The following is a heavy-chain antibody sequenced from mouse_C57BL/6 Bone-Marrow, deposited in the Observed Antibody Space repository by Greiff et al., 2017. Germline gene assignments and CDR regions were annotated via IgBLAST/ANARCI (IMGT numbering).Heavy chain of an antibody. V-gene: IGHV5-17*01. CDR3: ARKWGGDY. CDR1: GFTFSDYG. CDR2: ISSGSSTI. J-gene: IGHJ2*01. D-gene: IGHD1-3*01. Sequence: EVKLVESGGGLVKPGGSLKLSCAASGFTFSDYGMHWVRQAPEKGLEWVAYISSGSSTIYYADTVKGRFTISRDNAKNTLFLQMTSLRAEYTAMYYCARKWGGDYWGQGTTLTVSS.